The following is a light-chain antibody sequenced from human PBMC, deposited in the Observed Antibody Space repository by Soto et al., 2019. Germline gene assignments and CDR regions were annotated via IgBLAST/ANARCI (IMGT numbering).Light chain of an antibody. CDR3: QQYYTTPRT. CDR1: QSVLYISNNKNY. CDR2: WAS. J-gene: IGKJ2*01. Sequence: DIVMTQSPDSLAVSLGERATINCRSSQSVLYISNNKNYLAWYQQRPGQPPKLLINWASTRESGVPDRFSGSGSGTDFTLTISSLQAEDVAVYYCQQYYTTPRTFGQGTKLEIK. V-gene: IGKV4-1*01.